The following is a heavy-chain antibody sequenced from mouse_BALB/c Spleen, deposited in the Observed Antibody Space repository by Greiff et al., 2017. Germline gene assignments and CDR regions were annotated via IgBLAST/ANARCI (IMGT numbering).Heavy chain of an antibody. CDR2: IWGGGST. D-gene: IGHD2-14*01. J-gene: IGHJ3*01. CDR1: GFSFTDYG. V-gene: IGHV2-6-5*01. CDR3: AKHENYRYDGFAY. Sequence: VQGVESGPGLVAPSQSLSITCTVSGFSFTDYGVSWIRQPPGKGLEWLGVIWGGGSTYYNSAINSRLSISKDNSKSQVFLKMNSLQTDDTAMYYCAKHENYRYDGFAYWGQGTLVTVSA.